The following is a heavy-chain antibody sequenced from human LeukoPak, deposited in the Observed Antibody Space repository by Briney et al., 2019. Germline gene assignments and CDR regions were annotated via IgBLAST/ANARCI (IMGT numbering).Heavy chain of an antibody. J-gene: IGHJ4*02. D-gene: IGHD3-22*01. V-gene: IGHV1-46*01. Sequence: ASVKVSCKASGYTFTSYYMHWVRQAPGQGLEWMGIINPSGGSTSYAQKFQGRVTMTRDMPTSTVYMELSSLRSEDTAVYYCATLLRTYYYYDSSSYNGWGQGTLVTVSS. CDR3: ATLLRTYYYYDSSSYNG. CDR2: INPSGGST. CDR1: GYTFTSYY.